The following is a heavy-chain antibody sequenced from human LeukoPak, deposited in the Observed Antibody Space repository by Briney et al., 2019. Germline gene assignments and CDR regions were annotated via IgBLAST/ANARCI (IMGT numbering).Heavy chain of an antibody. CDR3: ARGGGYDSLDY. CDR2: INHSGSI. Sequence: PSETLSLTCAVYGGSFSGYYWSWIRQPPGKGLEWIGEINHSGSINYNPSLKSRVTISVDTSKNQFSLKLSSVTAADTAVYYCARGGGYDSLDYWGQGTLVTVSS. J-gene: IGHJ4*02. CDR1: GGSFSGYY. D-gene: IGHD5-12*01. V-gene: IGHV4-34*01.